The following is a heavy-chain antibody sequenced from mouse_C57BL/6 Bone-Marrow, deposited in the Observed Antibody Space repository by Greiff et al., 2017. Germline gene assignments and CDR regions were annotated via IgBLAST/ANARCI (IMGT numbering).Heavy chain of an antibody. V-gene: IGHV14-1*01. CDR2: IDPEDGDT. J-gene: IGHJ3*01. Sequence: EVQLQQYGAELVRPGASVKLSCTASGFNIKDYYMHWVKQRPEQGLEWIGRIDPEDGDTEYAPKFQGKATMTADTSSNTAYLQLSSLTSEDTAVYYCTTETAQARRDYWGQGTLVTVSA. D-gene: IGHD3-2*02. CDR1: GFNIKDYY. CDR3: TTETAQARRDY.